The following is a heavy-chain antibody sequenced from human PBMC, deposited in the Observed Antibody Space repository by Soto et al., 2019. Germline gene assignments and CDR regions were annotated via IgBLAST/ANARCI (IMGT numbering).Heavy chain of an antibody. Sequence: QVQLQQWGAGLLNSSETLSLTCAVFGGSLTDYYWSWIRQPPGKGLEWIGEINHSGTINYNPSLRSRVTLSVDTSKNQFYLNMIFVTAADTAMCYCARGRIGFDPWGQGALVTVSS. CDR2: INHSGTI. V-gene: IGHV4-34*01. J-gene: IGHJ5*02. CDR3: ARGRIGFDP. CDR1: GGSLTDYY.